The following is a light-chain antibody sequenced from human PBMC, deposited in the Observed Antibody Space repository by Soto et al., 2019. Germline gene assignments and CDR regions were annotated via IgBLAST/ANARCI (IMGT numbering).Light chain of an antibody. J-gene: IGLJ3*02. CDR2: YDS. CDR1: NIGSKS. V-gene: IGLV3-21*01. Sequence: SYELTQPPSVSVAPGKTASVACGGSNIGSKSVHWYQKKSGQAPVLVMYYDSDRTSGIPERFSDSNSGNTATLTISRVEAGDEADYYCQVWDISSGHVVFGGGTKLTVL. CDR3: QVWDISSGHVV.